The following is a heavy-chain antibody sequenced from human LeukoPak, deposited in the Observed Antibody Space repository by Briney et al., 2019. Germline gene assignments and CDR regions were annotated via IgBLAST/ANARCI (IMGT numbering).Heavy chain of an antibody. CDR1: GFTFSNAW. J-gene: IGHJ4*02. V-gene: IGHV3-15*01. Sequence: GGSLRLSCAASGFTFSNAWMSWVRQAPGKGLEWVGRIKSKTDGGTTDYAAPVKGRFTISRDDSKNTLYRQMNSLKTEDTAVYYCTTEDIVVVPAALYYWGQGTLVTVSS. CDR3: TTEDIVVVPAALYY. D-gene: IGHD2-2*01. CDR2: IKSKTDGGTT.